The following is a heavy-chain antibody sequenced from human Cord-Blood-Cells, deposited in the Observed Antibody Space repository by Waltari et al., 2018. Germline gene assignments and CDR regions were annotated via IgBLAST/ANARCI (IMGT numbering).Heavy chain of an antibody. Sequence: QVQLVQSGAEVKKPGASVKVSCKASGDTFTGYYMHWVRQAPGQGLEWMGWINPNSGATNYAPKCQVRGTMTRDTSISTAYMELSRLRSDDTAVYYCARGRDTSLWFGELLYYWGQGTLVTVSS. J-gene: IGHJ4*02. D-gene: IGHD3-10*01. CDR1: GDTFTGYY. V-gene: IGHV1-2*02. CDR2: INPNSGAT. CDR3: ARGRDTSLWFGELLYY.